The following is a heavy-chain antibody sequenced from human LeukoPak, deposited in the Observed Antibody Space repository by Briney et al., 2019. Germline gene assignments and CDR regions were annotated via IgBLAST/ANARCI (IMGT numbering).Heavy chain of an antibody. Sequence: SETLSLTCTVSDGSISSYYWGWVRQPPGKGLEWIGYIYYSGNTDYNPSLKSRVTISVDTSKNQFSLKLSSVTAADTAVYYCARSPTPDHCDYWGQGTLVTVSS. CDR2: IYYSGNT. V-gene: IGHV4-59*08. CDR1: DGSISSYY. J-gene: IGHJ4*02. CDR3: ARSPTPDHCDY.